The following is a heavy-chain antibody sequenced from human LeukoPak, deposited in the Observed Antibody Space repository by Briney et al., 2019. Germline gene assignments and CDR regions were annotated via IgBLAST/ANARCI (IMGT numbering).Heavy chain of an antibody. D-gene: IGHD3-10*01. Sequence: SETLSLTCTVSGGSIRSSSYYWSWIRQPAGKGLEWIGRIYTSGSTNYNPSLKSRVTMSVDTSKNQLSLKLSSVTAADTAVYYCARARGGYYMDVWGKGTTVTISS. J-gene: IGHJ6*03. CDR2: IYTSGST. CDR3: ARARGGYYMDV. CDR1: GGSIRSSSYY. V-gene: IGHV4-61*02.